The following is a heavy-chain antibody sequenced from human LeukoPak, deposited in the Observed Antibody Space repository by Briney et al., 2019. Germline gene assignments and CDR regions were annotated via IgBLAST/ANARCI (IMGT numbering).Heavy chain of an antibody. V-gene: IGHV4-4*07. CDR2: IYTSGST. D-gene: IGHD5-18*01. CDR3: ARSLSPGYSYGWYFDL. CDR1: GGSISSYY. Sequence: SETLSLTCTVSGGSISSYYWSWIRQPAGKGLEWIGRIYTSGSTNYNPSLKSRVTMSVDTSKNQFSLKLSSVTAADTAVYYCARSLSPGYSYGWYFDLWGRGTLVTVSS. J-gene: IGHJ2*01.